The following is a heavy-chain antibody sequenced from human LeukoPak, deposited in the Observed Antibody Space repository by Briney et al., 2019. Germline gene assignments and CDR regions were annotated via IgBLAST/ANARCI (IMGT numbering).Heavy chain of an antibody. CDR1: EFVFSTYY. D-gene: IGHD3-3*01. J-gene: IGHJ4*02. Sequence: GGSLRLSCAASEFVFSTYYMHWVRQAPGKGLEWVSSIRGESDYIYYRDSVKGRFTISRDNAKNSLYLQMNRLRVEDTAVYFCVREHYDFSLDYWGQGTLVTVSS. CDR3: VREHYDFSLDY. CDR2: IRGESDYI. V-gene: IGHV3-21*06.